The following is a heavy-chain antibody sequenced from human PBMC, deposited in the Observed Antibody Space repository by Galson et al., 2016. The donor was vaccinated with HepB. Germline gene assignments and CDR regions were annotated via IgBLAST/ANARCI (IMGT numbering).Heavy chain of an antibody. V-gene: IGHV4-4*02. CDR2: IHHSGST. CDR1: GGSFSDDTW. Sequence: EPLSLTCAVSGGSFSDDTWWTWVRPPPGKGLEWIGEIHHSGSTNYNPSLKSRVTISVDRSKHQFSLKLSSVTAADTALYHCAGGGNWVFDDWGQGTLVSVSS. J-gene: IGHJ4*02. CDR3: AGGGNWVFDD. D-gene: IGHD7-27*01.